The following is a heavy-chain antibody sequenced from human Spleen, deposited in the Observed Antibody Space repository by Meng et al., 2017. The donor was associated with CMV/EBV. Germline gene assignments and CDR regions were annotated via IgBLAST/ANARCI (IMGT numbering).Heavy chain of an antibody. D-gene: IGHD1-26*01. CDR3: YAVYSTSYFGASIDY. CDR2: IYHSRST. V-gene: IGHV4-4*02. J-gene: IGHJ4*02. Sequence: GSLRLSCAVSGGSISSSNWWSWVRQPPGKGLEWIGEIYHSRSTNYNPSLKSRVTMSLHTSKDQFSLRLSSVTAADTAIFYCYAVYSTSYFGASIDYWGQGTVVTVSS. CDR1: GGSISSSNW.